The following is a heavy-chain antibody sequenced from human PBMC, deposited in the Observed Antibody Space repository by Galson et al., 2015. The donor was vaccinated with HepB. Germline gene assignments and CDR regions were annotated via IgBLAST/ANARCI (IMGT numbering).Heavy chain of an antibody. V-gene: IGHV3-21*01. D-gene: IGHD3-10*01. CDR1: GFTFSSYS. CDR2: ISSSSSYI. Sequence: SLRLSCAASGFTFSSYSMNWVRQAPGKGLEWVSSISSSSSYIYYADSVKGRFTISRDNAKNSLYLQMNSLRAEDTAVYYCARATHDLLLWFGDPDPYYFDYWGQGTLVTVSS. J-gene: IGHJ4*02. CDR3: ARATHDLLLWFGDPDPYYFDY.